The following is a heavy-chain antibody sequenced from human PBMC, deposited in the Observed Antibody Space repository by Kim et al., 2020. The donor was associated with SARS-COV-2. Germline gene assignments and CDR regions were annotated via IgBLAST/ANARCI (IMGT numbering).Heavy chain of an antibody. D-gene: IGHD6-19*01. J-gene: IGHJ5*02. CDR2: INTNTGNP. Sequence: ASVKVSCKASGYTFTSYAMNWVRQAPGQGLEWMGWINTNTGNPTYAQGFTGRFVFSLDTSVSTAYLQISSLKAEDTAVYYCARWLPRGAVAADWFDPWGQGTLVTVSS. CDR3: ARWLPRGAVAADWFDP. CDR1: GYTFTSYA. V-gene: IGHV7-4-1*02.